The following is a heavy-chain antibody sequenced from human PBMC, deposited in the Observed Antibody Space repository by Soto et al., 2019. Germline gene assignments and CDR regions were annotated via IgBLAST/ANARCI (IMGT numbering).Heavy chain of an antibody. V-gene: IGHV3-21*01. Sequence: GSLRLSCESSGFTFNDYSMNWVRQAPGKGMEWVSSISSSGNYIYAADSVKGGFTISRDNTKSALNLQMNSMRAEDTAVYYCARTGRWLQFEDYWGQGTLVTVSS. CDR1: GFTFNDYS. D-gene: IGHD5-12*01. J-gene: IGHJ4*02. CDR3: ARTGRWLQFEDY. CDR2: ISSSGNYI.